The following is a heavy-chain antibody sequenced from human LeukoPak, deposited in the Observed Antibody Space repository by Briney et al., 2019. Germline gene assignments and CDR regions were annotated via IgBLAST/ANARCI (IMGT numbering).Heavy chain of an antibody. CDR3: ARESGGYCSSTSCNGWFDP. CDR1: GYTFTGYY. Sequence: ASVKVSCKASGYTFTGYYMHWVRQAPGQGLEWMGWINPNSGGTNYAQKFQGRVTMTRDTSISTAYMELSRLRSDDTAVYYCARESGGYCSSTSCNGWFDPWGQGTQVTVSS. J-gene: IGHJ5*02. D-gene: IGHD2-2*01. CDR2: INPNSGGT. V-gene: IGHV1-2*02.